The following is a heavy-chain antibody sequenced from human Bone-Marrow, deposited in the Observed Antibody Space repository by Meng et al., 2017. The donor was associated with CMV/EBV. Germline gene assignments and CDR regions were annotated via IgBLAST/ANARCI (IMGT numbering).Heavy chain of an antibody. CDR1: GFTFDDYA. CDR2: ISWNSGSI. J-gene: IGHJ3*02. D-gene: IGHD3-9*01. CDR3: AKVGLTAYSPDAFDI. V-gene: IGHV3-9*01. Sequence: SLKISCAASGFTFDDYAMHWVRQAPGKGLEWVSGISWNSGSIGYADSVKGRFTISRDNAKNSLYLHMNSLRGEDTAAYYCAKVGLTAYSPDAFDIWGQGTMVTVSS.